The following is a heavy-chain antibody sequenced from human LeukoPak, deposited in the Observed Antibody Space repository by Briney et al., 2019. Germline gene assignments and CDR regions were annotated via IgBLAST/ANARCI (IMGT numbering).Heavy chain of an antibody. CDR2: IYYSGST. CDR3: ARDRQPYSSGWDSI. D-gene: IGHD6-19*01. CDR1: GFTFSSYS. Sequence: GSLRLSCAASGFTFSSYSMNWVRQAPGKGLEWIGYIYYSGSTNYNPSLKSRVTISVDTSKNQFSLKLSSVTAADTAVYYCARDRQPYSSGWDSIWGQGTMVTVSS. V-gene: IGHV4-59*01. J-gene: IGHJ3*02.